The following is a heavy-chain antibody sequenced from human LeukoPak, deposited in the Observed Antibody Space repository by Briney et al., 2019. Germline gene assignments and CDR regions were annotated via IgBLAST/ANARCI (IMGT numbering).Heavy chain of an antibody. J-gene: IGHJ5*01. CDR3: ARGPTLFSTSWFDS. CDR2: IDHSGST. Sequence: SETLSLTCAVYGGSFSGYYWSWIRQPPGEGLEWIGEIDHSGSTNYNPSLKSRVTISVDTSKNQFSLKLSSMTAADTAVSYCARGPTLFSTSWFDSWGQGTLVTVSS. V-gene: IGHV4-34*01. CDR1: GGSFSGYY. D-gene: IGHD2-2*01.